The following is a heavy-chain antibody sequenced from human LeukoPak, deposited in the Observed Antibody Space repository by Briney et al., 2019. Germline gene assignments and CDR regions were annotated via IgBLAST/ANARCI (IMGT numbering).Heavy chain of an antibody. CDR2: ISYDGSSI. Sequence: GGSLRLSCAASGFAFSSYAMHWVRQAPGKGLEWVAFISYDGSSIYYADSVKGRFTISRDNSKNTLYLQMNSLRAEDTAVYYCAILSGSGSYSYFDYWGQGTLVTVSS. CDR1: GFAFSSYA. CDR3: AILSGSGSYSYFDY. V-gene: IGHV3-30-3*01. D-gene: IGHD3-10*01. J-gene: IGHJ4*02.